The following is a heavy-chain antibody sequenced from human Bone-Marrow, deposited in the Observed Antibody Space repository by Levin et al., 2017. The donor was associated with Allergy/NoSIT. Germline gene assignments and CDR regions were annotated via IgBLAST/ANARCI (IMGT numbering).Heavy chain of an antibody. CDR1: GYSFTNYW. Sequence: GESLKISCQGSGYSFTNYWIGWVRQMPGKGLEWMGIIYPGDSDTTYSPSFEGQVTISADKSITTAYLQWSSLKASDSAIYYCARQGDAYNEGGVLDYWGQGTRVTVSS. D-gene: IGHD5-24*01. CDR2: IYPGDSDT. CDR3: ARQGDAYNEGGVLDY. V-gene: IGHV5-51*01. J-gene: IGHJ4*02.